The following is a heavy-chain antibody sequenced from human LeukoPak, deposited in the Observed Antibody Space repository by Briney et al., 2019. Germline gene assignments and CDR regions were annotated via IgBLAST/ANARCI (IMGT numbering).Heavy chain of an antibody. J-gene: IGHJ5*02. D-gene: IGHD3-22*01. Sequence: GGSLRLSCAASGFTFSSYSMNWVRQAPGKGLEWVSYISSSGSTIYYADSVKGRFTISRDNAKNSLYLQMNSLRAEDTAVYYCARGGADYYDSSGYHWGQGTLVTVSS. CDR2: ISSSGSTI. V-gene: IGHV3-48*04. CDR1: GFTFSSYS. CDR3: ARGGADYYDSSGYH.